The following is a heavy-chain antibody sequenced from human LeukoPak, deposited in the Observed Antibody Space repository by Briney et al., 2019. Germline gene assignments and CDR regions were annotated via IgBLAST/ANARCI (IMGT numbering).Heavy chain of an antibody. CDR2: IYASGST. J-gene: IGHJ4*02. CDR1: GGSINSYY. CDR3: ASEAYCLDY. D-gene: IGHD2-21*01. Sequence: PSETLSLTCAASGGSINSYYWSWIRQPAGKGLEWIGRIYASGSTNYSPSLKSRVTISIDQYNNQFSLKLSSVTAADTAVYYCASEAYCLDYWGQGTLVTVSS. V-gene: IGHV4-4*07.